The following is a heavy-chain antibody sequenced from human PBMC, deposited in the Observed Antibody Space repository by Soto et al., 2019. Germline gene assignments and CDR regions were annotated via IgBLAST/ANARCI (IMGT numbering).Heavy chain of an antibody. CDR1: GFTFSSYA. D-gene: IGHD3-22*01. CDR3: AKVVSSPDPSMIVVADSYYYGMDV. Sequence: PGGSLRLSCAASGFTFSSYAMSWVRQAPGKGLEWVSAISGSGGSTYYADSVKGRFTISRDNSKNTLYLQMNSLRAEDTAVYYCAKVVSSPDPSMIVVADSYYYGMDVWGQGTTVTVSS. V-gene: IGHV3-23*01. CDR2: ISGSGGST. J-gene: IGHJ6*02.